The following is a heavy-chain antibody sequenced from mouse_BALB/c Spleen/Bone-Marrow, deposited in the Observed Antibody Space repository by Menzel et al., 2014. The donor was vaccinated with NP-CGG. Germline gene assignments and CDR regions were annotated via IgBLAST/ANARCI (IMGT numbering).Heavy chain of an antibody. V-gene: IGHV1-7*01. CDR2: INPGTDYT. CDR1: GYTFTNSW. D-gene: IGHD4-1*01. J-gene: IGHJ3*01. CDR3: ANSRTGFHY. Sequence: QVQLQQSGAELAKPGASVKMSCKASGYTFTNSWMHWVKQRPGQGLEWIGYINPGTDYTEYDQKFKDKATLTADRSSSTAYMQLSGLTSEDSAVYFCANSRTGFHYWGQGTLVTVSA.